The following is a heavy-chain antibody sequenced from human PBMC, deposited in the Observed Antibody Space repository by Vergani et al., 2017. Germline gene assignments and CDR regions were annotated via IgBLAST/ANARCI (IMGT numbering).Heavy chain of an antibody. J-gene: IGHJ6*02. V-gene: IGHV4-39*01. CDR2: IYYSGST. CDR3: VRGVKYYYGMDV. CDR1: GGSISSSSYY. Sequence: QLQLQESGPGLVKPSETLSLTCTVSGGSISSSSYYWGWIRQPPGKGLEWIGSIYYSGSTYYNPSLKSRVTISVDTSKNQFSLKLSSVTAADTAVYYSVRGVKYYYGMDVWGQGTTVTVYS. D-gene: IGHD3-10*01.